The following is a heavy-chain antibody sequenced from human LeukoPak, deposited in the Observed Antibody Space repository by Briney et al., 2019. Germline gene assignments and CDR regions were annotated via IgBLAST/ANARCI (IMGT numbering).Heavy chain of an antibody. CDR1: GFTFSSYG. CDR2: IWYDGSNK. V-gene: IGHV3-33*01. CDR3: ARVWFGEFDYYYYGMDV. Sequence: GGSLRLSCAASGFTFSSYGMHWVRQAPGKGLEWVAVIWYDGSNKYYADSVKGRFTISRDNSKNTLYLQMNSLRAEDTAVYYCARVWFGEFDYYYYGMDVWGQGTTVTVSS. D-gene: IGHD3-10*01. J-gene: IGHJ6*02.